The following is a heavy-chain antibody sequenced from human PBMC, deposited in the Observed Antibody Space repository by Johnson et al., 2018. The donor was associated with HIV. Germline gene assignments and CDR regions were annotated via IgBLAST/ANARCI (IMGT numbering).Heavy chain of an antibody. D-gene: IGHD2-2*01. CDR3: ARGGWLGYCSSTSCAKDAFDI. V-gene: IGHV3-9*01. J-gene: IGHJ3*02. CDR2: ISWNSGSI. Sequence: VQLVESGGGVVQPGRSLTLSCTASQFTFDDYAMYWVRQAPGKGLEWVSGISWNSGSIGYADSVRGRFTISRDNAKNSLYLQMNSLRAEETALYYCARGGWLGYCSSTSCAKDAFDIGGQGTMVTVSS. CDR1: QFTFDDYA.